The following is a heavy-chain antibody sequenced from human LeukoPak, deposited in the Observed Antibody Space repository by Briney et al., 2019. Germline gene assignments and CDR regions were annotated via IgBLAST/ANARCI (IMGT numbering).Heavy chain of an antibody. V-gene: IGHV4-4*02. CDR2: IYHSGST. D-gene: IGHD4-17*01. Sequence: KSSGTLSLTCAVSGGSISSSNWWSWVRQPPGKGLEWIGEIYHSGSTDYNPSLKSRVTISVDTSKNQFSLKLSSVTAADTAVYYCARQEPATVTTGVDYWGQGTLVTVSS. CDR3: ARQEPATVTTGVDY. J-gene: IGHJ4*02. CDR1: GGSISSSNW.